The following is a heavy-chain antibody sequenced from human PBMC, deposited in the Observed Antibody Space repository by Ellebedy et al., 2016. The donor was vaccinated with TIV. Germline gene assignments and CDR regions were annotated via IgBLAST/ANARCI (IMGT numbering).Heavy chain of an antibody. V-gene: IGHV4-31*03. CDR1: GDSVTSSSYY. CDR3: AREWQLLPYSVLNV. CDR2: ISNTGKT. Sequence: SETLSLXXSVSGDSVTSSSYYWTWIRQRPGRGLVWIGYISNTGKTYYNSSLKSRVDVSLDTSENQFSLKLSSMTAADAAVYYCAREWQLLPYSVLNVWGQGTVVTVSS. J-gene: IGHJ3*01. D-gene: IGHD5-24*01.